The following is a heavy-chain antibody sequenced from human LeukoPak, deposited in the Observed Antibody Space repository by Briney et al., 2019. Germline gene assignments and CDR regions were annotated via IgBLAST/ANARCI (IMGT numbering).Heavy chain of an antibody. CDR3: ARARRVATIDY. CDR1: GASISSYY. CDR2: INHSGST. J-gene: IGHJ4*02. D-gene: IGHD5-12*01. V-gene: IGHV4-34*01. Sequence: SETLSLTCTVSGASISSYYWSWIRQPPGKGLEWIGEINHSGSTNYNPSLKSRVTISVDTSKNQFSLKLSSVTAADTAVYYCARARRVATIDYWGQGTLVTVSS.